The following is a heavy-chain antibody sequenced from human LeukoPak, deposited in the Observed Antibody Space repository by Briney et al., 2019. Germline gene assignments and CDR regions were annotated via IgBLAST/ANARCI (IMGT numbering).Heavy chain of an antibody. CDR2: IHYSGTT. D-gene: IGHD2-2*01. V-gene: IGHV4-59*12. J-gene: IGHJ4*02. CDR3: ARSYAHDY. Sequence: PSETLSLTCTVSGGSISAYYWSWIRQPPGKGLEWIGYIHYSGTTNYYPSLKSRVTIALDTSKNQFSLKLNSVTAADTAVYYCARSYAHDYWGQGTLVTVSS. CDR1: GGSISAYY.